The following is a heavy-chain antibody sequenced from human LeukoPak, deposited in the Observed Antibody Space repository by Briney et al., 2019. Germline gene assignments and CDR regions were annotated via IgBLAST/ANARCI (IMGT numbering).Heavy chain of an antibody. CDR3: ARGRSDYVWGSYRMYYFDY. D-gene: IGHD3-16*02. J-gene: IGHJ4*02. CDR2: INHSGST. V-gene: IGHV4-34*01. Sequence: SETLSLTCAVYGGSFSGYYWSWIRQPPGKGLEWIEEINHSGSTNYNPSLKSRVTISVDTSKNQFSLKLSSVTAADTAVYYCARGRSDYVWGSYRMYYFDYWGQGTLVTVSS. CDR1: GGSFSGYY.